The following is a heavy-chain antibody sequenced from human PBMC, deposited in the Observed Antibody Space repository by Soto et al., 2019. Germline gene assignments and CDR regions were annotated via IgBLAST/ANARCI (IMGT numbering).Heavy chain of an antibody. CDR1: GGTFSRYG. J-gene: IGHJ5*02. CDR2: IIPLFGTA. CDR3: ARAPTVVVVAATPRDNWFDP. V-gene: IGHV1-69*01. Sequence: QVQLVQSGAEVKKPGSSVKVSCKASGGTFSRYGINWVRQAPGHGLEWMGGIIPLFGTANYAQKFQGRVTITADESTSTAHMELRSLRSEDTAVYYCARAPTVVVVAATPRDNWFDPWGQGTLVTVSS. D-gene: IGHD2-15*01.